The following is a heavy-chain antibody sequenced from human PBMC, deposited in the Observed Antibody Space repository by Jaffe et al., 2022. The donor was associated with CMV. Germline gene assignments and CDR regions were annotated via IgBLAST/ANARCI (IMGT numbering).Heavy chain of an antibody. J-gene: IGHJ4*02. D-gene: IGHD3-10*02. CDR2: INHSGST. CDR1: GGSFSGYY. CDR3: ARVRRDGYNVRGVYYFDY. Sequence: QVQLQQWGAGLLKPSETLSLTCAVYGGSFSGYYWSWIRQPPGKGLEWIGEINHSGSTNYNPSLKSRVTISVDTSKNQFSLKLSSVTAADTAVYYCARVRRDGYNVRGVYYFDYWGQGTLVTVSS. V-gene: IGHV4-34*01.